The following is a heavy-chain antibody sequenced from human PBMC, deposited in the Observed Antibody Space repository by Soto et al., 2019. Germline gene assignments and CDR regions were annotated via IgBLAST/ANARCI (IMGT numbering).Heavy chain of an antibody. D-gene: IGHD3-16*02. V-gene: IGHV1-69*01. CDR2: IFPVSGTS. J-gene: IGHJ6*02. CDR3: ARSTWGTYRYPGDYYYGMDV. CDR1: GGTFSNFA. Sequence: QVQLVQSGAEVKRPGSSVKVSCQASGGTFSNFAFSWVRLAPGQGLQWMGGIFPVSGTSNIAQSLQGRVTITADESTTTSHMEVRSLRSEDTAVYYCARSTWGTYRYPGDYYYGMDVWGQGTSVTVSS.